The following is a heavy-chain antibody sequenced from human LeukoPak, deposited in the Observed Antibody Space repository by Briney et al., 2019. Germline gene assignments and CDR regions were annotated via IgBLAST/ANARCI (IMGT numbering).Heavy chain of an antibody. CDR2: IYYSGST. CDR1: GGSISSYC. J-gene: IGHJ4*02. Sequence: SETLSLTCTVSGGSISSYCWSWIRQPPGKRLEWIGYIYYSGSTNYNPSLKSRVTISVDTSKNQFSLKLSSVTAADTAVYYCARYSSSWYPFDYWGQGTLVTVSS. D-gene: IGHD6-13*01. V-gene: IGHV4-59*01. CDR3: ARYSSSWYPFDY.